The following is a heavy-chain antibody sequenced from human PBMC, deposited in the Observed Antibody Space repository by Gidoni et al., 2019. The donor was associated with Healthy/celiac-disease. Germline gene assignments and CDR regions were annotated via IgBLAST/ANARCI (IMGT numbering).Heavy chain of an antibody. D-gene: IGHD3-3*01. CDR2: MYYTGST. V-gene: IGHV4-59*08. Sequence: QVQLQESGPGLVKPSETLSLTCTVSGGSISGYYWSWIRQPPGKGLEWIGYMYYTGSTTYNPSLQSRVTVSLDASKNQFSLNLSSVTAADTAVYYCARGSGRTFPDYWGQGTLVNVSS. CDR1: GGSISGYY. CDR3: ARGSGRTFPDY. J-gene: IGHJ4*02.